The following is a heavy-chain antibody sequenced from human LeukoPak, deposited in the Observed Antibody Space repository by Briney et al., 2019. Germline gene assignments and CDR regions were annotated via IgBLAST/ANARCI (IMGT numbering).Heavy chain of an antibody. CDR3: ARAYSYGLYRPDY. V-gene: IGHV1-69*13. D-gene: IGHD5-18*01. Sequence: GASVKVSCKASGGTFSSYAISWVRQAPGQGLEWMGGIIPIFGTASYAQKFQGRVTITADESTSTAYMELSSLRSEDTAVYYCARAYSYGLYRPDYWGQGTLVTVSS. CDR2: IIPIFGTA. CDR1: GGTFSSYA. J-gene: IGHJ4*02.